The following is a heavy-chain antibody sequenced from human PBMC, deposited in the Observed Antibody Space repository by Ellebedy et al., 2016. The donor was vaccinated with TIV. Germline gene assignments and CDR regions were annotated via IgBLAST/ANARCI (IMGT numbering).Heavy chain of an antibody. CDR1: GYTFTDYY. J-gene: IGHJ4*02. CDR2: INPTGGGT. V-gene: IGHV1-2*02. CDR3: ARDPSGNLPDY. D-gene: IGHD1-26*01. Sequence: AASVKVSCKATGYTFTDYYLHWVRQAPGQGLEWMGWINPTGGGTVYAQKFQGRVSMTRDTSITTAYMQLSRLRSDDAAVYFCARDPSGNLPDYWGQGTLVTVSS.